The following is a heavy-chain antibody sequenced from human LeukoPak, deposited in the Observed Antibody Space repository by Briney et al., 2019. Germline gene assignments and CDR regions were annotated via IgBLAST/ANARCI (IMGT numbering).Heavy chain of an antibody. V-gene: IGHV4-34*01. J-gene: IGHJ4*02. CDR3: ARAYYYDRSGYRPLSVLYPRPFDY. Sequence: SETLSLTCAVYGGSFSGYYWSWIRQPPGKGLEWIGEVNHSGSTDYNPSPKSRVTISVDTSKNQFSLNLSSVTAADTAVYYCARAYYYDRSGYRPLSVLYPRPFDYWGQGTLVTVSS. D-gene: IGHD3-22*01. CDR1: GGSFSGYY. CDR2: VNHSGST.